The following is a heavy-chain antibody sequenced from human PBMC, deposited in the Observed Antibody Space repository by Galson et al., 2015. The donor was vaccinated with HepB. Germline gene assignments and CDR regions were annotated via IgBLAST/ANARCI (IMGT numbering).Heavy chain of an antibody. CDR2: INHSGST. Sequence: LSLTCAVYGGSFSDYYWSWIRQPPGKGLEWIGEINHSGSTNYNPSLKSRITISVDTSKNQFSLKLNSVTAADTAMYYCARIKLQDFGVVTWGDSFDYWGQGTLVTVSS. J-gene: IGHJ4*02. CDR1: GGSFSDYY. D-gene: IGHD3-3*01. CDR3: ARIKLQDFGVVTWGDSFDY. V-gene: IGHV4-34*01.